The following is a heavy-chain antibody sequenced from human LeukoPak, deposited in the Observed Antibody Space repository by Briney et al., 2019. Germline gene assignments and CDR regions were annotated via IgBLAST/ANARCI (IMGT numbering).Heavy chain of an antibody. D-gene: IGHD2-15*01. CDR3: ARDRCSGGSCYSGYYGMDV. V-gene: IGHV1-2*02. CDR2: INPNSGGT. Sequence: GASVKVSCRASGYTFTGYYMHWVRQAPGQGLEWMGGINPNSGGTNYAQKFQGRVTMTRDTSISTAYMELSRLRSDDTAVYYCARDRCSGGSCYSGYYGMDVGGQGTTVTVPS. J-gene: IGHJ6*02. CDR1: GYTFTGYY.